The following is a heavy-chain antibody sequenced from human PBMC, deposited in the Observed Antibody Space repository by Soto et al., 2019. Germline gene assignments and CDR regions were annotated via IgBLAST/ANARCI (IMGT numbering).Heavy chain of an antibody. Sequence: PGGSLRLSCAASGFTFSMYWMSWVRQAPGKGLEWVANIKQDGSEKYYVDSVKGRFTISRDNAKNSLSLQLNSLGAEDTAVYYCATCGHNYDYPFDYWGQGTLVTVSS. CDR3: ATCGHNYDYPFDY. J-gene: IGHJ4*02. CDR1: GFTFSMYW. D-gene: IGHD5-18*01. V-gene: IGHV3-7*01. CDR2: IKQDGSEK.